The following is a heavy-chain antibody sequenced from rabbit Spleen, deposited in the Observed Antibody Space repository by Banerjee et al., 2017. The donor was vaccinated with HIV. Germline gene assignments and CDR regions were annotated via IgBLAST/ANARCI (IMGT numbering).Heavy chain of an antibody. V-gene: IGHV1S45*01. J-gene: IGHJ4*01. CDR1: GFSFSNKAV. D-gene: IGHD1-1*01. Sequence: QEQLVESGGGLVKPGASLTLTCTASGFSFSNKAVMCWVRQTPGKGLEWIACINAVTGKAVYASWAKGRFTFSKTSSTTVTLQMTSLTVADTATYFCARDLDSVIGWNFGWWGPGTLVTVS. CDR2: INAVTGKA. CDR3: ARDLDSVIGWNFGW.